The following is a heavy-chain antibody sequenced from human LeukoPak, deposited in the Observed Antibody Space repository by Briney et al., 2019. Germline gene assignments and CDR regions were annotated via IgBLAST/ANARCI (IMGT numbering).Heavy chain of an antibody. D-gene: IGHD7-27*01. CDR1: GGTFSSYA. V-gene: IGHV1-69*13. CDR2: IIPIFGTA. Sequence: ASVKISCKASGGTFSSYAISWVRQAPGQGLEWMGGIIPIFGTANYAQKFQGRVTITADESTSTAYMELSSLRSEDTAVYYCARVSNWGYYYYMDVWGKGTTVTISS. CDR3: ARVSNWGYYYYMDV. J-gene: IGHJ6*03.